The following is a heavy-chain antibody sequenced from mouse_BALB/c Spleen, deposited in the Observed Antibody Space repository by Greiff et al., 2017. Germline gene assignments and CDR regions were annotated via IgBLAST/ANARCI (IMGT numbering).Heavy chain of an antibody. CDR1: GFNIKDTY. CDR2: IDPANGNT. J-gene: IGHJ3*01. V-gene: IGHV14-3*02. CDR3: ARPYGYDAWFAY. Sequence: EVQLQQSGAELVKPGASVKLSCTASGFNIKDTYMHWVKQRPEQGLEWIGRIDPANGNTKYDPKFQGKATITADTSSNTAYLQLSSLTSEDTAVYYCARPYGYDAWFAYWGQGTLVTVSA. D-gene: IGHD2-2*01.